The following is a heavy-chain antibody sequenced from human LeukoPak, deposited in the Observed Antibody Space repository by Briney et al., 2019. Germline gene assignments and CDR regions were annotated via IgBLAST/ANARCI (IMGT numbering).Heavy chain of an antibody. Sequence: PGRSLRLSCAASGFTFSHVAMHWVRQSPGKGPEWVAVISYDGKNANYADSVEGRFTVSRDNPKNTLYLQLNSLRAEDTAIYYCAREYYTTANCYRLDSWGQGTLSPSPQ. CDR1: GFTFSHVA. CDR3: AREYYTTANCYRLDS. CDR2: ISYDGKNA. V-gene: IGHV3-30*04. D-gene: IGHD2-2*02. J-gene: IGHJ4*02.